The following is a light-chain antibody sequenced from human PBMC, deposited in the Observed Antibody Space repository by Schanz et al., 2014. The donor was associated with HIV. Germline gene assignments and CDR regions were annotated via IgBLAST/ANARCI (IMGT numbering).Light chain of an antibody. CDR1: RSISSN. Sequence: EIVMTQSPATLSVSPGERATLSCRASRSISSNLAWYQQKPGQAPRLLIYGASTRATGTPARFSGSGSGTDFTLTISRLEPEDFAVYYCLQGATSPLTFGGGTTVDIK. J-gene: IGKJ4*01. CDR3: LQGATSPLT. CDR2: GAS. V-gene: IGKV3-15*01.